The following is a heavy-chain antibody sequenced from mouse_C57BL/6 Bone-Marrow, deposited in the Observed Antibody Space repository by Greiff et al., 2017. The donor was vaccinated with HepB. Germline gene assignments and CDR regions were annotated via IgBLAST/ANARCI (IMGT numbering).Heavy chain of an antibody. CDR2: IDPSDSYT. V-gene: IGHV1-50*01. Sequence: QVQLQQPGAELVKPGASVKLSCKASGYTFTSYWMQWVKQRPGQGLEWIGEIDPSDSYTNYNQKFKGKATLTVDTSSSTAYMQLSSLTSEDSAVYYCAREEIYYEYDGLFAYWGQGTLVTVSA. D-gene: IGHD2-4*01. CDR1: GYTFTSYW. CDR3: AREEIYYEYDGLFAY. J-gene: IGHJ3*01.